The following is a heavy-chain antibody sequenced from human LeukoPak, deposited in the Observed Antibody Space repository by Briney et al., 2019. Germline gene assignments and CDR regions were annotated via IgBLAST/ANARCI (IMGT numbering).Heavy chain of an antibody. Sequence: GGSLRLSCAASGFTFSSYTMDWVRQAPDKGLEWVARISYAGSNNYYADSVKGRFTISSDNPKNTLYLQMDSLRAEDTAVYYCARAAHTTYVLGRYYYYAMDVWGQGTTVTVSS. CDR2: ISYAGSNN. J-gene: IGHJ6*02. CDR3: ARAAHTTYVLGRYYYYAMDV. CDR1: GFTFSSYT. D-gene: IGHD3-10*01. V-gene: IGHV3-30-3*01.